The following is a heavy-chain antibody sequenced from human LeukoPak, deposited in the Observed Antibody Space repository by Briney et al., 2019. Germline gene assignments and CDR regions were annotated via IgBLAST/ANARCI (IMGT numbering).Heavy chain of an antibody. CDR3: AKEGRSLQTY. CDR2: IKEDGTET. J-gene: IGHJ4*02. V-gene: IGHV3-7*03. D-gene: IGHD5-24*01. CDR1: GFMFSSNW. Sequence: GGTLRLSCAASGFMFSSNWMSWVRLAPGKGLEWVANIKEDGTETYYVDSVKGRFTISRDNAKNSLYLQMNSLRVEDTAVYYCAKEGRSLQTYWGQGTLVTVSS.